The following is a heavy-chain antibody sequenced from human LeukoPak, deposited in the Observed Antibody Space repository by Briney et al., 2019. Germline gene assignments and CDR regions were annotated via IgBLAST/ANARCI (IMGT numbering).Heavy chain of an antibody. V-gene: IGHV3-30*04. Sequence: PGRSLRLSCAASGFTFSSYAMHWVRQAPGKGLEWVAVISYDGSNKYYADSVKGRFTISRDNSKNTLCLQMNSLRAEDTAVYYCARAANAFDIWGQGTMVTVSS. CDR1: GFTFSSYA. CDR2: ISYDGSNK. J-gene: IGHJ3*02. CDR3: ARAANAFDI.